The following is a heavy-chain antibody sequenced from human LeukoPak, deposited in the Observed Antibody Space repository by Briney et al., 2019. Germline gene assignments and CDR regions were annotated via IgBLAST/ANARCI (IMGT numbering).Heavy chain of an antibody. D-gene: IGHD2-2*01. J-gene: IGHJ4*02. CDR3: TRAPHPRCSSSGCYLDY. CDR2: IQAKAYGGAT. CDR1: GFTFGDYA. V-gene: IGHV3-49*04. Sequence: GRSLRLSCSTSGFTFGDYAMSWVRQAPGKGLEWVGFIQAKAYGGATKYAASVNGRFSISRDDSQSIANLQMNDLKTEDTAVYYCTRAPHPRCSSSGCYLDYWGRGTLVTVSS.